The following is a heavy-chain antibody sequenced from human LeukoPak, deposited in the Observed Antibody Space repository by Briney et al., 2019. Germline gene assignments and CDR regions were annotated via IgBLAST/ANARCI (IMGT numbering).Heavy chain of an antibody. CDR1: GYTFTGYY. V-gene: IGHV1-2*02. D-gene: IGHD5-18*01. CDR3: ARHLRFATRGYSYGYGDAFDI. J-gene: IGHJ3*02. CDR2: INPNSGGT. Sequence: ASVKVSCKASGYTFTGYYMHWVRQAPGQGLEWMGWINPNSGGTNYAQKFQGRVTMTRDTSISTAYMELGRLRSDDTAVYYCARHLRFATRGYSYGYGDAFDIWGQGTMVTVSS.